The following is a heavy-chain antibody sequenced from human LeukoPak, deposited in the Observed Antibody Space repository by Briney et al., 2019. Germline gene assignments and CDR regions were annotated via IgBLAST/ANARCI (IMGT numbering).Heavy chain of an antibody. CDR1: GYSFTSYW. D-gene: IGHD3-10*01. J-gene: IGHJ3*02. V-gene: IGHV5-51*01. CDR2: IYPGDSDT. CDR3: ARLGSAGTRDAFDI. Sequence: HGESMKICCKGSGYSFTSYWIGWGRQMPGKGLEWMGIIYPGDSDTRYSPSFQGQVTISADKSISTAYLQWSSLKASDTAMYYCARLGSAGTRDAFDIWGQGTMVTVSS.